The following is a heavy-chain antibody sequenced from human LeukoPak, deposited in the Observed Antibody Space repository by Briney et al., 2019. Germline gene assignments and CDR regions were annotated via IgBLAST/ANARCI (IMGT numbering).Heavy chain of an antibody. J-gene: IGHJ1*01. D-gene: IGHD1-26*01. CDR2: ISAGGTYI. Sequence: KPGGSLRLSCVAPGFTFSGYSMNWVRQAPGKGLEWVSSISAGGTYIYYPDSVEGRFTISRDNAKNSVYLQMASLRADDTAVYYCVRGINSGTPLEYFHRWGQGILVTVSS. V-gene: IGHV3-21*01. CDR1: GFTFSGYS. CDR3: VRGINSGTPLEYFHR.